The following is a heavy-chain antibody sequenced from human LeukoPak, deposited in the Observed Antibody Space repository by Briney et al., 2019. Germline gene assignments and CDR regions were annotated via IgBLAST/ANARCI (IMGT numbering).Heavy chain of an antibody. CDR3: ARSYYYCMDV. J-gene: IGHJ6*03. CDR2: IYDSGST. V-gene: IGHV4-59*08. CDR1: DSLSSYY. Sequence: DSLSSYYWSWMRQPPGKGLEWLGCIYDSGSTNYNPSLKSRVTISVDTSKNQFSLKLTSVTAADTAGYYCARSYYYCMDVWGKGNTVTVSS.